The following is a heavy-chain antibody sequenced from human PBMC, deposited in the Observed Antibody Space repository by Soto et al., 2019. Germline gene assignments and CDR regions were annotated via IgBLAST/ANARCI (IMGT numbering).Heavy chain of an antibody. V-gene: IGHV4-30-2*01. CDR1: GGSISSGGYS. Sequence: SETLSLTCAVSGGSISSGGYSWSWIRQPPGKGLEWIGYIYHSGSTYYNPSLKSRVTISVDTSKNQFSLKLSSVTAADTAVYYCATGYSSSWYIDYWGQGTLVTVPQ. CDR3: ATGYSSSWYIDY. J-gene: IGHJ4*02. D-gene: IGHD6-13*01. CDR2: IYHSGST.